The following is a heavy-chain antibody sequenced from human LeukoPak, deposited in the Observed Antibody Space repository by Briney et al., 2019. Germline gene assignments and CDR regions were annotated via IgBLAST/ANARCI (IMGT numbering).Heavy chain of an antibody. J-gene: IGHJ4*02. CDR2: IYYSGST. D-gene: IGHD1-26*01. CDR1: GGSISSYY. Sequence: SETLSLTCTVSGGSISSYYWSWIRQPPGKGLEWIEYIYYSGSTKYNPSLKSRLTISVDTSKNQFSLKLSSVTAADTAVYYCARHLPKWGWDYWGQGTLVTVSS. V-gene: IGHV4-59*08. CDR3: ARHLPKWGWDY.